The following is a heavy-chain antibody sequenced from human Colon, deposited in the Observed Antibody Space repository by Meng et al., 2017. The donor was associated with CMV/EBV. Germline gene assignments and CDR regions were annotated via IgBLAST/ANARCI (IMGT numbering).Heavy chain of an antibody. J-gene: IGHJ4*02. Sequence: GESLKISCAASGFTFSRYDMHWVRQAAGKGLEWVSAIGAGYDTYYSGSVKGRSTISRENAKNSLYLQMDNLRAGDTAVYYCAREGQGPTHWLGPLDSWGRGTLVTVSS. D-gene: IGHD1-26*01. CDR3: AREGQGPTHWLGPLDS. CDR2: IGAGYDT. V-gene: IGHV3-13*01. CDR1: GFTFSRYD.